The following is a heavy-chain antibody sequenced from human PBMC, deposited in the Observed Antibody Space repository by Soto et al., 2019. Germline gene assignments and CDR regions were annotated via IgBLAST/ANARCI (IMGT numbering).Heavy chain of an antibody. Sequence: GGSLRLSCAASGFTFSSYGMHWVRQAPGKGLEWVAVISYDGSNKYYADSVKGRFTISRDNSKNTLYLQMNSLRAADTAVYYCARDRYSSSWYRGWFDPWGQGTLVTVSS. CDR1: GFTFSSYG. D-gene: IGHD6-13*01. J-gene: IGHJ5*02. CDR2: ISYDGSNK. CDR3: ARDRYSSSWYRGWFDP. V-gene: IGHV3-30*03.